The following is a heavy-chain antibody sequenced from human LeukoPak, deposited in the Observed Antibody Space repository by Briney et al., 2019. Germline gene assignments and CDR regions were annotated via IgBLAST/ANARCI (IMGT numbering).Heavy chain of an antibody. D-gene: IGHD3-10*01. CDR2: ISGSGDAT. V-gene: IGHV3-23*01. J-gene: IGHJ4*02. Sequence: GGSLRLSCAASGFTFSSCAMTWVRQAPGEGLEWVSVISGSGDATYYADSVEGRFTISRNNSKSTVYLQMHSLRAEDTAVYYCAKRRYYASGSFDYWGQGTLVTVSS. CDR3: AKRRYYASGSFDY. CDR1: GFTFSSCA.